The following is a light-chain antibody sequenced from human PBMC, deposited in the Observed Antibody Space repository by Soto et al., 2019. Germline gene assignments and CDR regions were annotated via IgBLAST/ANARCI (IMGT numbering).Light chain of an antibody. CDR1: QSISSY. V-gene: IGKV1-39*01. CDR3: QQSYSTPPT. Sequence: DIQMTQSPSSLSASVGDRVTITCRASQSISSYLNWYQQKPGKAPKLLISAASSLQSGVPSRFSGSGSGTDFTLTINSLQPEDFATYYCQQSYSTPPTFGQGTKLEIK. CDR2: AAS. J-gene: IGKJ2*01.